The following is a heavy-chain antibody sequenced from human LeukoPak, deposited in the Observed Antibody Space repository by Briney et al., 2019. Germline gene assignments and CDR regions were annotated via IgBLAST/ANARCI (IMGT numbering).Heavy chain of an antibody. J-gene: IGHJ4*02. CDR3: ARESFAARWD. CDR1: GFMFSTYW. V-gene: IGHV3-7*01. CDR2: IKQDGSEK. D-gene: IGHD6-6*01. Sequence: GGSLRLSCAASGFMFSTYWMSWVRQAPGKGLEWVANIKQDGSEKYVDSVKGRFTISRDNAKNSLYLQMNSLRAEDTAVYYCARESFAARWDWGQGTLVTVPS.